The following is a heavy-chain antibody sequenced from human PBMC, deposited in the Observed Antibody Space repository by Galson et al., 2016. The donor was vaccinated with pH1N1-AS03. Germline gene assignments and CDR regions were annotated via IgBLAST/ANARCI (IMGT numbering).Heavy chain of an antibody. Sequence: SVKVSCKASGGTFNTYAISWVRQAPGQGLEWMGRIIPMLNIPDYAQKFQVRVTITADKSTNTAYMELTNLRSDDTALYYCAKGYSAPPSGTFDIWGQGTIVTVSS. D-gene: IGHD6-6*01. CDR2: IIPMLNIP. J-gene: IGHJ3*02. CDR3: AKGYSAPPSGTFDI. CDR1: GGTFNTYA. V-gene: IGHV1-69*04.